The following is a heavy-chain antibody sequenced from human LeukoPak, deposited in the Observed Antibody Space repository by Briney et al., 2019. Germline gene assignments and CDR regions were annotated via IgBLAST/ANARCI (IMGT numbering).Heavy chain of an antibody. CDR3: ARARDSDAFEI. CDR2: IIPIFGTA. V-gene: IGHV1-69*05. Sequence: VASVKVSCKASGGTFSSYAISWVRQAPGQGLEWMGGIIPIFGTANYAQKFQGWVTMTRDTSISTAYMELSRLRSDDTAVYYCARARDSDAFEIWGQGTMATVSS. D-gene: IGHD3-22*01. CDR1: GGTFSSYA. J-gene: IGHJ3*02.